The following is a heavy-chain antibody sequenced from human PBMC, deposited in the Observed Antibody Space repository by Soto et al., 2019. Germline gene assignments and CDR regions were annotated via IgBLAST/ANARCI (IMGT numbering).Heavy chain of an antibody. V-gene: IGHV3-33*01. J-gene: IGHJ4*02. D-gene: IGHD2-15*01. CDR1: GFTFSSYG. CDR3: ASVVFCCGGSCYSVPVFDY. Sequence: PGGSLRLSCAASGFTFSSYGMHWVRQAPGKGLEWVAVIWYDGSNKYYADSVKGRFTISRDNSKNTLYLQMNSLCAEDTAVYYCASVVFCCGGSCYSVPVFDYWGQGTLVTVSS. CDR2: IWYDGSNK.